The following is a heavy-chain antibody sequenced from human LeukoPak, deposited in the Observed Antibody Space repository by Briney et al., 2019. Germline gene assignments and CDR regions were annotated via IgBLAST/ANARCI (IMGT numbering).Heavy chain of an antibody. J-gene: IGHJ3*02. V-gene: IGHV4-59*01. Sequence: SETLSLTCTVSGGSISSYYWSWIRQPPGKGLEWIGYIYYSGSTNYNPSLKSRITISVDTSKNQFSLRLSSVNAADTDVYFCARATWIQLPQIWGQGTMVTVSS. CDR3: ARATWIQLPQI. CDR2: IYYSGST. D-gene: IGHD5-18*01. CDR1: GGSISSYY.